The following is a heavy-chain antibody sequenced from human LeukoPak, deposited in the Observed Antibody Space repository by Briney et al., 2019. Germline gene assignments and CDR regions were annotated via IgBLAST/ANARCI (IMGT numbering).Heavy chain of an antibody. CDR1: GFTFSSYN. J-gene: IGHJ4*02. CDR2: ISTTSDYI. CDR3: ARDLMGIAYRGAFYY. D-gene: IGHD6-13*01. Sequence: GGALRLSCAASGFTFSSYNMNWVRQAPGKGLEGVSSISTTSDYIYYADSLKGRFTISRDNAKNSLYLQMNSLRAEDTAVYYCARDLMGIAYRGAFYYWGQGTLVTVSS. V-gene: IGHV3-21*04.